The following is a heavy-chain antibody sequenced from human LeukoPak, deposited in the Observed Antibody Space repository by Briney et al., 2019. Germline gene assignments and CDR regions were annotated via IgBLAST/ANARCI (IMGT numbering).Heavy chain of an antibody. Sequence: SETLSLTCTVSGGSISNYYWNWIRQPPGKGLEWIGYIYYTGSTNYNPSLKSRVTMSVDTSKNQFSLKLSSVTAADTAVYYCARGQGYNYYMDVWGKGTTVTVSS. V-gene: IGHV4-59*01. CDR1: GGSISNYY. CDR2: IYYTGST. J-gene: IGHJ6*03. CDR3: ARGQGYNYYMDV.